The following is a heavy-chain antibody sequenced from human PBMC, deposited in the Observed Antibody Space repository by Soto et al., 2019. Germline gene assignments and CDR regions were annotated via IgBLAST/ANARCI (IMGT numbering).Heavy chain of an antibody. Sequence: GGSLRLSCAVSGFNPTTTPLSWVRQPPGKGLEWVSTISGTATRTYYVDSVKGRFFISRDNSKNTVTLQMNNLTVDDTAVYYCATSFRYFDNWGQGTRVTVSS. V-gene: IGHV3-23*01. J-gene: IGHJ5*02. CDR2: ISGTATRT. D-gene: IGHD3-9*01. CDR1: GFNPTTTP. CDR3: ATSFRYFDN.